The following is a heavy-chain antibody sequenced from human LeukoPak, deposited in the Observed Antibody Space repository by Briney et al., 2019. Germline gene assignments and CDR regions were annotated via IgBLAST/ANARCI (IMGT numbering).Heavy chain of an antibody. Sequence: GGSLRLSCAASGFTFSSYSMTWVRQAPGKGLEWVSAISGSAATTFYADSVQGRFTISRDNSKNTLYLQMNSLRVEDTAVYYCAKGDGYGAHSANHYFDYWGQGTLVTVSS. CDR1: GFTFSSYS. D-gene: IGHD4-23*01. CDR3: AKGDGYGAHSANHYFDY. CDR2: ISGSAATT. V-gene: IGHV3-23*01. J-gene: IGHJ4*02.